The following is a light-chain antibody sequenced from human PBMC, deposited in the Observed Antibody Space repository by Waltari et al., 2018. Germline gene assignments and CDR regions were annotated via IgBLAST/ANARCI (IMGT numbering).Light chain of an antibody. CDR3: QQRSNWPGT. CDR2: DVS. V-gene: IGKV3-11*01. CDR1: QSLRRY. J-gene: IGKJ1*01. Sequence: EIVLTQSPATLSLSPGERATLSCRASQSLRRYLAWYQQKPGPAPRLLIYDVSNRATCIPSRFSGSGSGTDFTLTISSLEPEDFAVYYCQQRSNWPGTFGQGTRVEIK.